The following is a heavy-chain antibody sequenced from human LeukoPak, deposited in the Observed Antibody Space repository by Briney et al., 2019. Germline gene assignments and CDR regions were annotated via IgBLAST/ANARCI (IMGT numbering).Heavy chain of an antibody. CDR1: GFTFSNAW. D-gene: IGHD3-3*01. CDR3: TTLYYDFWSGYDWFDP. CDR2: IKSKTDGGTT. Sequence: PGGSLRLSCAASGFTFSNAWMSWVRQAPGKGLEWVGRIKSKTDGGTTDCAAPVKGRFTISRDDSKNTLYLQMNSLKTEDTAVYYCTTLYYDFWSGYDWFDPWGQGTLVTVSS. V-gene: IGHV3-15*01. J-gene: IGHJ5*02.